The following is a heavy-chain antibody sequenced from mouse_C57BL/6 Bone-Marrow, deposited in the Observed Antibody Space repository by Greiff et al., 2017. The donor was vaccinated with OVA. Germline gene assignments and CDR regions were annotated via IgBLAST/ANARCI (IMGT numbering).Heavy chain of an antibody. CDR1: GYTFTSYW. V-gene: IGHV1-64*01. CDR2: IHPNSGST. D-gene: IGHD2-5*01. Sequence: VQLQQPGAELVKPGASVKLSCKASGYTFTSYWMHWVKQRPGQGLEWIGMIHPNSGSTNYNEKFKSKATLTVDKSSSTAYMQLSSLTSEDSAVYYCARRFYYSIYVDYWGQGTTLTVSS. CDR3: ARRFYYSIYVDY. J-gene: IGHJ2*01.